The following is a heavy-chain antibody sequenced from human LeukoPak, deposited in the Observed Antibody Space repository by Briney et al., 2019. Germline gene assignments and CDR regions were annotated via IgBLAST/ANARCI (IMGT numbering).Heavy chain of an antibody. Sequence: PGGSLRLSCAASGFTFRSYAMHWVRQAPGKGLEWVSTISGVGGTTYYPNSVKGLFTVSRDNSRNTVYLQMNSLRVEDKARYYCARDGASASENLSGIYNRAFDIWGQGTMVTVSS. V-gene: IGHV3-23*01. CDR1: GFTFRSYA. J-gene: IGHJ3*02. CDR3: ARDGASASENLSGIYNRAFDI. D-gene: IGHD3-10*01. CDR2: ISGVGGTT.